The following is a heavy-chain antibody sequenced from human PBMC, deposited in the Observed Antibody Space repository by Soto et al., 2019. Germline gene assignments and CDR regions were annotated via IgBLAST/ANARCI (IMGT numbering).Heavy chain of an antibody. CDR2: ISWNSGSK. J-gene: IGHJ5*02. CDR1: GFTFDDYA. Sequence: GGSLRLSCAASGFTFDDYAMHWVRQAPGKGLEWVSGISWNSGSKGYADSVKGRFTISRDNAKNSLYLQMNSLRSEDTAVYYCARVYCSSTSCDNWFDPWGQGTLVTVSS. D-gene: IGHD2-2*01. CDR3: ARVYCSSTSCDNWFDP. V-gene: IGHV3-9*01.